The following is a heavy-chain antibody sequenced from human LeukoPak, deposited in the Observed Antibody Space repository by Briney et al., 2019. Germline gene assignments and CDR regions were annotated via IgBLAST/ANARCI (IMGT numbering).Heavy chain of an antibody. D-gene: IGHD2-8*01. V-gene: IGHV4-59*01. Sequence: SETLSLTCTVSGVSMNMYQWTWIRQPPGTGLEWIGSFYNFGTTNYSPSLKSRVTISVDTPKKQFSLRLTSVNAADTAVYYCVGTNAGGFWGQGILVTVSS. CDR2: FYNFGTT. CDR1: GVSMNMYQ. J-gene: IGHJ4*02. CDR3: VGTNAGGF.